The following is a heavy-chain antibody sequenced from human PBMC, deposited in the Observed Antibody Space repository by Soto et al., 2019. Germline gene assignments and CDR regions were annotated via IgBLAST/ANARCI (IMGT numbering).Heavy chain of an antibody. V-gene: IGHV3-74*01. CDR1: GFTFNTYS. CDR3: ASSRLPTFEY. CDR2: INSDGSST. Sequence: GGSLRLSCAASGFTFNTYSMHWVRQAPGKGIVWVSRINSDGSSTFYADSVKGRFTISRDTAKNTLYLQMNSLRAEDTAVYYCASSRLPTFEYWCQRTLVTVPS. J-gene: IGHJ4*02.